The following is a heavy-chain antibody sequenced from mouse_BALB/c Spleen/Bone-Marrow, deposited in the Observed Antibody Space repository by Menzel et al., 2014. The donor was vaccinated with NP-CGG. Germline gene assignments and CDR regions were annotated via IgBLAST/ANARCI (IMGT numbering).Heavy chain of an antibody. CDR1: GCSITSDYA. J-gene: IGHJ3*01. Sequence: DVHLVESGPGLVKPSQSLSLTCTVTGCSITSDYAWNWIRQFPGDKLEWMGYINYSGFTTYNPPLKSRISIIRDTSKNQFFLQLNSVTTEDTATYYCAREDNYAFAYWGQGTLVTVSA. V-gene: IGHV3-2*02. CDR3: AREDNYAFAY. CDR2: INYSGFT. D-gene: IGHD1-3*01.